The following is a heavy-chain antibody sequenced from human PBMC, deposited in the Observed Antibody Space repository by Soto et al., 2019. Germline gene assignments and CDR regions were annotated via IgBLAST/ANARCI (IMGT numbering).Heavy chain of an antibody. CDR1: GFTFSSYD. D-gene: IGHD3-16*01. J-gene: IGHJ4*02. V-gene: IGHV3-13*01. Sequence: GGSLGLSCAAXGFTFSSYDLQWVRQTTGKGLEWVSGIGKVGDTYYAGSVKGRFTISRENAKNSLYLQMHSLKAGDTAVYYCNRGADGFDFWGQGTLVTVSS. CDR2: IGKVGDT. CDR3: NRGADGFDF.